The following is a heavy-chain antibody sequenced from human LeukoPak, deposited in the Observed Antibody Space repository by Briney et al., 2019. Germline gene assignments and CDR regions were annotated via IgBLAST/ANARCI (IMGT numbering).Heavy chain of an antibody. D-gene: IGHD5-18*01. CDR3: VRELRGYNYGYFGY. Sequence: HPGGSLRLSCVVSTFTFSNYWMHWVRQAPGKGLAWVSRINSDGSSTNYADSVKGRFTISRDNAKNTLYLQMNSLRADDTAVYYCVRELRGYNYGYFGYWGQGALVTVSS. J-gene: IGHJ4*02. CDR1: TFTFSNYW. CDR2: INSDGSST. V-gene: IGHV3-74*01.